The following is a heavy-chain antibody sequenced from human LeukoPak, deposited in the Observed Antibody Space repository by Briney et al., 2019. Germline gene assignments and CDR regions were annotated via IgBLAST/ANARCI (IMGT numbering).Heavy chain of an antibody. J-gene: IGHJ3*02. V-gene: IGHV3-53*01. CDR2: LYSAGST. CDR3: ARWTNFHAFDI. D-gene: IGHD1-1*01. CDR1: EFSVKYNY. Sequence: GGSLRLSCAASEFSVKYNYMTWVRQAPGKGLEWVSLLYSAGSTNYADSVKGRFTISRDDSKNTVYLQMNSLRAEDTAVYYCARWTNFHAFDIWGQGTLVTASS.